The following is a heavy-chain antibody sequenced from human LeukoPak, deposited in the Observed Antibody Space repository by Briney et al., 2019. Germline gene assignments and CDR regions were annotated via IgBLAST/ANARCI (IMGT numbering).Heavy chain of an antibody. CDR1: GYTFTSYA. CDR2: INPNSGGT. Sequence: ASVKVSCKASGYTFTSYAMNWVRQAPGQGLEWMGWINPNSGGTNYAQKFQGRVTMTRDTSISTAYMELSRLRSDDTAVYYCARAPEDYFDYWGQGTLVTVSS. V-gene: IGHV1-2*02. J-gene: IGHJ4*02. CDR3: ARAPEDYFDY.